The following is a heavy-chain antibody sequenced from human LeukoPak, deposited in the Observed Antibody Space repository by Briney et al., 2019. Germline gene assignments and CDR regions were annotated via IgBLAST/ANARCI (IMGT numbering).Heavy chain of an antibody. CDR3: ARGIDFWSGYFYYYYYMDV. Sequence: ASVKVSCKASGYTFTGYYMHWVRQATGQGLEWMGWMNPNSGNTGYAQKFQGRVTMTRNTSISTAYMELSSLRSEYTAVYYCARGIDFWSGYFYYYYYMDVWGKGTTVTVSS. J-gene: IGHJ6*03. CDR1: GYTFTGYY. D-gene: IGHD3-3*01. CDR2: MNPNSGNT. V-gene: IGHV1-8*02.